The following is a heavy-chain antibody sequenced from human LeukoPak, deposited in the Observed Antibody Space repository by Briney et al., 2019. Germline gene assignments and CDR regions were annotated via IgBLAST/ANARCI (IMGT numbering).Heavy chain of an antibody. CDR2: SRSGGANN. J-gene: IGHJ3*01. V-gene: IGHV3-23*01. CDR1: GFTISDYG. CDR3: GRDPNGDYLGAFEL. Sequence: GGSLRLSCAASGFTISDYGLVWVRQAPGKGLEWVSGSRSGGANNFYADAAKGRFTISRDDSKNTLYLQMNSLRADDTAVYYCGRDPNGDYLGAFELWGHGTTVIVSS. D-gene: IGHD4-17*01.